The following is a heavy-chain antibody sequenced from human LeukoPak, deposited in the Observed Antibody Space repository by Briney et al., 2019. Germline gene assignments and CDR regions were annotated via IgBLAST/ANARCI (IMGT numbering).Heavy chain of an antibody. CDR1: GFTFSSYS. J-gene: IGHJ4*02. D-gene: IGHD2-2*01. V-gene: IGHV3-48*01. Sequence: PGGSLRLSCAASGFTFSSYSMNWVRQAPGKGLEWVSYISSSSSTIYYTDSVKGRFTISRDNAKNSLYLQMNSLRAEDTAVYYCAREESTSSWDIDYWGQGTLVTVSS. CDR2: ISSSSSTI. CDR3: AREESTSSWDIDY.